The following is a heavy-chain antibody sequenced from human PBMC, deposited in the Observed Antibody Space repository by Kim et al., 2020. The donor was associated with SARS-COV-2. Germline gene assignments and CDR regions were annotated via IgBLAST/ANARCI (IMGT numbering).Heavy chain of an antibody. J-gene: IGHJ4*02. CDR2: IRWDGTRT. CDR3: AKGVTNSGFDY. V-gene: IGHV3-23*01. D-gene: IGHD4-17*01. Sequence: GSLRLSCAASGFTFSTSPMGWVRQAPGKGLEWVSRIRWDGTRTYYADSVKGRVTMSSDKFKNTVYLHMNSLRVEDTAVYYCAKGVTNSGFDYWGQGAQV. CDR1: GFTFSTSP.